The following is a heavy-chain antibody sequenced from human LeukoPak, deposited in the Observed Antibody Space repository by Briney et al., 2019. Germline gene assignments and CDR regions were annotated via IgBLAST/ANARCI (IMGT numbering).Heavy chain of an antibody. CDR1: GYTFTSYY. V-gene: IGHV1-46*01. D-gene: IGHD2-21*02. J-gene: IGHJ3*02. CDR3: ARAPPIVVVTAADAFDI. CDR2: INPSGGST. Sequence: SVKVSCKASGYTFTSYYMHWVRQAPGQGLEWMGIINPSGGSTSYAQKFQGRVTMTRDTSTSTVYMELSSLRSEDTAVYYCARAPPIVVVTAADAFDIWGQGTMVTVSS.